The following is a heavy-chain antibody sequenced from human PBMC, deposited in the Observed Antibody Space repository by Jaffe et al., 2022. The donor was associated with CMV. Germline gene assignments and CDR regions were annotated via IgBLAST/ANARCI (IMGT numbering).Heavy chain of an antibody. D-gene: IGHD3-22*01. J-gene: IGHJ6*03. CDR3: AREYRNYYDSSGSRDYYYMDV. CDR2: IYYSGST. CDR1: GGSISSYY. Sequence: QVQLQESGPGLVKPSETLSLTCTVSGGSISSYYWSWIRQPPGKGLEWIGYIYYSGSTNYNPSLKSRVTISVDTSKNQFSLKLSSVTAADTAVYYCAREYRNYYDSSGSRDYYYMDVWGKGTTVTVSS. V-gene: IGHV4-59*01.